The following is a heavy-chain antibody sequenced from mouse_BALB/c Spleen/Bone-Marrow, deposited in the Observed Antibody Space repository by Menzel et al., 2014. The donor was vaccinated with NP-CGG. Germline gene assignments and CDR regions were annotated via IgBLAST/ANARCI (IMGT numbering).Heavy chain of an antibody. J-gene: IGHJ1*01. CDR1: GYAFSSSW. CDR2: IYPGDGDT. D-gene: IGHD2-1*01. Sequence: QVQLQQSGPELVKPGASVKISCKASGYAFSSSWMNWAKQRPGQGLEWIGRIYPGDGDTNYNGKFKGKATLTADKSSSTAYMQLNSLTSVDSAVYFCARHAYGNSYWYVEIWGAGTTITVSS. CDR3: ARHAYGNSYWYVEI. V-gene: IGHV1-82*01.